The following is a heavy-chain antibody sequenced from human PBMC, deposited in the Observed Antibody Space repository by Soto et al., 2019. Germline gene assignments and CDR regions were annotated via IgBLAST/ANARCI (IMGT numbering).Heavy chain of an antibody. CDR2: IYHTGTT. J-gene: IGHJ6*02. CDR1: AGSISTTNW. V-gene: IGHV4-4*02. D-gene: IGHD3-10*01. Sequence: SETLSLTCAVSAGSISTTNWYVWVRQPPGMGLEWIGEIYHTGTTTYNPSLKSRVTMSVDTSKNQFSLRLSFVTAADTAVYYCATSSGSAYGLDVWGPGATVTVSS. CDR3: ATSSGSAYGLDV.